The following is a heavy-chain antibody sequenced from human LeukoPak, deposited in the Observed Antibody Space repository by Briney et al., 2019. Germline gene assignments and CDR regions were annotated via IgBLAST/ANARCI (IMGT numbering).Heavy chain of an antibody. CDR3: ARGHLGYSSGSDN. V-gene: IGHV3-66*01. J-gene: IGHJ4*02. Sequence: GVSLRLSCAASEFTVSSNYTSWVRQAPGKGLEWVSVIYSGGSAYYADSVKGRFTISRDNSKNTLYLQMNSLRAEDTAVYYCARGHLGYSSGSDNWGQGTLVTVSS. CDR2: IYSGGSA. D-gene: IGHD6-19*01. CDR1: EFTVSSNY.